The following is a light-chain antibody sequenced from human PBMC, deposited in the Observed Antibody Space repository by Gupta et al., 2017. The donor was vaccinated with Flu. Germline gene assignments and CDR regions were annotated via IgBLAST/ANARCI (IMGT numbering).Light chain of an antibody. CDR1: QNLQTRNGHSY. J-gene: IGKJ3*01. Sequence: DILVTQSPASLSVTPGEPASSSCRARQNLQTRNGHSYVDWYLQKSGQSPQLLIYVGSNRASGVPDRFSGSGSGTDFTLQISRVEAEDVGIYYCKQGRKIPFTFGRGTKVDIK. CDR2: VGS. V-gene: IGKV2-28*01. CDR3: KQGRKIPFT.